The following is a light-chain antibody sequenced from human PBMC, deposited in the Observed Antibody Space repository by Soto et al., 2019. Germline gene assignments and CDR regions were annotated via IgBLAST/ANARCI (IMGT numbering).Light chain of an antibody. J-gene: IGLJ1*01. CDR1: SSDVGSYNR. CDR3: SSYTSSSTYV. Sequence: HSVLTQAPSVSGSPGQSGSISCTRTSSDVGSYNRVSWYQQPPGTAPKLLIYDVSNRPSGVPDRFSGSKSGNAASLTISGLQAEDEADYYCSSYTSSSTYVFGTGTKVTVL. V-gene: IGLV2-18*02. CDR2: DVS.